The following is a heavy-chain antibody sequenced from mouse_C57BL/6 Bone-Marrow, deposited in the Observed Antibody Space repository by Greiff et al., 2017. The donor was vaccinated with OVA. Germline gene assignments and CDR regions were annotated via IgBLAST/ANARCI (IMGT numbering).Heavy chain of an antibody. D-gene: IGHD1-1*01. CDR1: GYTFTTYP. CDR3: ARRGGGSSYDYAMDY. Sequence: QVQLQQSGAELVKPGASVKMSCKASGYTFTTYPIEWVKQNPGQSLEWIGNFHPYNDDTKYNEKFKGKATLTVEISSSTVYLELSRLTSDVSAVYYWARRGGGSSYDYAMDYWGQGTSLTVSS. J-gene: IGHJ4*01. CDR2: FHPYNDDT. V-gene: IGHV1-47*01.